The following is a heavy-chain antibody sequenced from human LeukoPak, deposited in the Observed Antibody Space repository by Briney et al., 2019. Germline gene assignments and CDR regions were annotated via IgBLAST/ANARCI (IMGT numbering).Heavy chain of an antibody. CDR1: GGSISNYY. V-gene: IGHV4-39*01. Sequence: SETLSLTCTVSGGSISNYYWNWIRQPPGKGLEWIGSIYDSGSTYYNPSLKSRVTISVDTSKSQFSLKLNSVTAADTAVYYCARHYGPWGQGTLVTVSS. D-gene: IGHD3-10*01. J-gene: IGHJ5*02. CDR2: IYDSGST. CDR3: ARHYGP.